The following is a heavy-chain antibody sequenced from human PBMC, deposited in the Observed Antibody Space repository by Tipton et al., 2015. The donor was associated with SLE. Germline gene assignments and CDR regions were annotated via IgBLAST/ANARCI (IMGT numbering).Heavy chain of an antibody. J-gene: IGHJ4*02. CDR2: MYYTGST. D-gene: IGHD3/OR15-3a*01. Sequence: TLSLTCTVSGGSISNYYWSWIRQSPGKGLEWIGHMYYTGSTNYNPSLKSRVTISVNTSKSQFSLKLTSVTAADTAVYYCARHGDWSPVYYVDYWGPGSLVTVSS. CDR3: ARHGDWSPVYYVDY. CDR1: GGSISNYY. V-gene: IGHV4-59*08.